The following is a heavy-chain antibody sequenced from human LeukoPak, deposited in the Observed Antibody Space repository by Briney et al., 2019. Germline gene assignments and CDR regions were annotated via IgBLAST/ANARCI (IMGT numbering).Heavy chain of an antibody. D-gene: IGHD2-21*02. Sequence: GGSLRLSRAASGFTFSSYAMSWVRQAPGKGLEWVSAISGSGGSTYYADSVKGRFTISRDNSKNTLYLQMNSLRAEDTAVYYCAKWAQPLLYYYYYYMDVWGKGTMVTVSS. J-gene: IGHJ6*03. CDR2: ISGSGGST. V-gene: IGHV3-23*01. CDR1: GFTFSSYA. CDR3: AKWAQPLLYYYYYYMDV.